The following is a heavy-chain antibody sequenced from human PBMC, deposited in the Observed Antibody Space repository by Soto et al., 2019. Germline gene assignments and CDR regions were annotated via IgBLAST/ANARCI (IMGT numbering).Heavy chain of an antibody. J-gene: IGHJ6*02. CDR1: GFTFSNYA. Sequence: GGSLRLSCAASGFTFSNYAMNWVRQAPGKGLEWVSGISGSGGSTFYAGSVKGRFTISRDNSKNTLRLQMNSLKADDTAVYYCAKRIPLAGRGYYYSGMDAWGQGTTVTVSS. CDR2: ISGSGGST. V-gene: IGHV3-23*01. CDR3: AKRIPLAGRGYYYSGMDA. D-gene: IGHD2-15*01.